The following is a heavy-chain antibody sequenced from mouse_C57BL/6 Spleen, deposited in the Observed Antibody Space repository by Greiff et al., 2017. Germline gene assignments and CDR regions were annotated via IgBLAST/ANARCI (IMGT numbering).Heavy chain of an antibody. Sequence: EVKLMESGGGLVQPGGSLSLSCAASGFTFTDYYMSWVRQPPGKALEWLGFIRNKANGYTTEYSASVKGRFTISRDNSQSILYLQMNALRAEDSATYYCARSNYYGTSMDYWGQGTSVTVSS. CDR1: GFTFTDYY. D-gene: IGHD1-1*01. CDR2: IRNKANGYTT. V-gene: IGHV7-3*01. CDR3: ARSNYYGTSMDY. J-gene: IGHJ4*01.